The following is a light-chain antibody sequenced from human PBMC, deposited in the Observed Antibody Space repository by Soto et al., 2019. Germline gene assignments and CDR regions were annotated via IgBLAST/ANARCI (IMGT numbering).Light chain of an antibody. CDR1: RSISDW. CDR3: QQLQSYPLT. V-gene: IGKV1-5*01. CDR2: DAS. Sequence: DIQMTQSPSSLSPSIGDRVTITCRASRSISDWLAWYQQKPGKAPELLIFDASNLKSGVSSRFSGSGSGTDFTLTISSLQPEDFATYYCQQLQSYPLTFGGGTKVDIK. J-gene: IGKJ4*01.